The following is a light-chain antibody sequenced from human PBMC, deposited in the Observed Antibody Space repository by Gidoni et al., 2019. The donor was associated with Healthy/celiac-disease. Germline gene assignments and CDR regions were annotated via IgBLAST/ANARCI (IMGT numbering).Light chain of an antibody. CDR1: KSLLHSNGYNY. V-gene: IGKV2-28*01. Sequence: DIVMTQSPLSLPVTPGEPASISCRSSKSLLHSNGYNYLDWYLQKPGQSPQLLIYLGSNRASGVPDRFSGSGSGTDFTLKISRVEAEDVGVYYCMQALQTPYTFXQXTKLEIK. J-gene: IGKJ2*01. CDR3: MQALQTPYT. CDR2: LGS.